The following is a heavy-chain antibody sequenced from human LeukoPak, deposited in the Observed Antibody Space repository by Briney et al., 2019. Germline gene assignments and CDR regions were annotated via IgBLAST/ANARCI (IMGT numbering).Heavy chain of an antibody. J-gene: IGHJ4*02. D-gene: IGHD6-6*01. CDR3: ARDSRIAARLFDY. Sequence: PGGSLRLSCAASGFTFSSYAMSWVRQAPGKGLEWVSAISGSGDSTYYADSVKGRFTISRDNSKNTLYLQMNSLRAEDTAVYYCARDSRIAARLFDYWGQGTLVTVSS. CDR1: GFTFSSYA. CDR2: ISGSGDST. V-gene: IGHV3-23*01.